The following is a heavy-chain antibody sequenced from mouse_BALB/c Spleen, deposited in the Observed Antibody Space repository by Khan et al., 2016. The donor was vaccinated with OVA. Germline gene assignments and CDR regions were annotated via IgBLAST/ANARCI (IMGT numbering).Heavy chain of an antibody. V-gene: IGHV2-2*02. D-gene: IGHD2-4*01. CDR1: GFSLTNYS. J-gene: IGHJ3*01. CDR3: ARRGYDYGRGALFAY. Sequence: QVQLQQSGPGLVQPSQSLSITCTVSGFSLTNYSVHWVRQSPEKGLEWLGVIWSAGSTDYNAAFISRLTIRKANSRSQVFFKMNSLQPNDTAIYYCARRGYDYGRGALFAYWGQGTLVTVSA. CDR2: IWSAGST.